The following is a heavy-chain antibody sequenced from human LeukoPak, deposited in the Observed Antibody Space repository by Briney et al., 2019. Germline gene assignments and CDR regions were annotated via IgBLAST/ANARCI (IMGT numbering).Heavy chain of an antibody. V-gene: IGHV4-31*03. CDR1: GGSICSGGYY. CDR2: IYYSGST. CDR3: ARGGYFDWFPFDY. Sequence: SQTLSLTCTVSGGSICSGGYYWSWVRQHPGEGLEWIGYIYYSGSTYYNPSLKSRVTISVDTSKNQFSLKLSSVTAADTAVYYCARGGYFDWFPFDYWGQGTLVTVSS. D-gene: IGHD3-9*01. J-gene: IGHJ4*02.